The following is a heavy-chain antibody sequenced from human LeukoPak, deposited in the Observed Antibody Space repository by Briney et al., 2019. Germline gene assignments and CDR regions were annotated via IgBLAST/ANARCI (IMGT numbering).Heavy chain of an antibody. CDR1: GFTFSICS. Sequence: GGSLRLSCAASGFTFSICSMNWVRQAPGKGLECVSSISSSSSSIYYADSVKGRFTISRDDAKNSLYLQMNSLRAEDTAVYYCARKATDTGEFDYWGQGTLVTVSS. V-gene: IGHV3-21*01. CDR2: ISSSSSSI. D-gene: IGHD3-16*01. CDR3: ARKATDTGEFDY. J-gene: IGHJ4*02.